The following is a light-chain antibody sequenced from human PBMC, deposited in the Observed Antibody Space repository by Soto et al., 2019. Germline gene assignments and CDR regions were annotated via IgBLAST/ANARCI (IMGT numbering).Light chain of an antibody. Sequence: QSALTQPASVSGSPGQSSTISCTGTSSDVGGYNYVSWYQQHPGKAPKLMIYEVSNRPSGVSNRFSGSKSGNTASLTIAGLQAEDEADYSFSSYTSSSTLVVFGGGTKLTVL. V-gene: IGLV2-14*01. CDR2: EVS. J-gene: IGLJ2*01. CDR1: SSDVGGYNY. CDR3: SSYTSSSTLVV.